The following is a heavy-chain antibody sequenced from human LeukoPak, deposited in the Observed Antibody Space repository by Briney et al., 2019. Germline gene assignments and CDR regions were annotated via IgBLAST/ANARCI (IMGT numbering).Heavy chain of an antibody. D-gene: IGHD5-18*01. J-gene: IGHJ4*02. CDR1: GFTFSDYY. CDR3: AKRIQVWLYFDY. CDR2: ISSSGSTI. Sequence: GGSLRLSCAASGFTFSDYYMSWIRQAPGKGLEWVSYISSSGSTIYYADSVKGRFTISRDNSKNTLYLQMNSLRAEDTAVYYCAKRIQVWLYFDYWGQGTLVTVSS. V-gene: IGHV3-11*01.